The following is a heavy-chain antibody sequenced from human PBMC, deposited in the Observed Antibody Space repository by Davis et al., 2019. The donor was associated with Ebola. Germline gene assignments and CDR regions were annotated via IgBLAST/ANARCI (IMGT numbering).Heavy chain of an antibody. D-gene: IGHD3-16*01. CDR3: ARGLGGDFDY. V-gene: IGHV4-39*07. Sequence: MPSETLSLTCTVSGGSISSSSYYWGWLRQPPGKGLEWIGNIYSSGSTYYSPSLQSRVTISVDTSKNQFSLKLSSVTAADTAVYYCARGLGGDFDYWGQGTLVTVSS. J-gene: IGHJ4*02. CDR2: IYSSGST. CDR1: GGSISSSSYY.